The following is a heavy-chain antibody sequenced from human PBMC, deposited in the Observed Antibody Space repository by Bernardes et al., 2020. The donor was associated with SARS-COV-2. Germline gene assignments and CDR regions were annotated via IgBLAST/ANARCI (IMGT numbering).Heavy chain of an antibody. V-gene: IGHV3-66*01. CDR3: ARFGVGATVYFDY. Sequence: GGSLRLSCAASGFTVSSNYMSWVRQAPGKGLEWVSVFYSGGSTYYADSVKGRFTISRDNSKNTLYLQMNSLRAEDTAVYYCARFGVGATVYFDYWGQGTLVTVSS. D-gene: IGHD1-26*01. CDR2: FYSGGST. J-gene: IGHJ4*02. CDR1: GFTVSSNY.